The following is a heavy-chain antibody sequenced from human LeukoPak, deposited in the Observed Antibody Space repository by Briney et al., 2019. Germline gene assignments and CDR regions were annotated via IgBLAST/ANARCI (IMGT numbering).Heavy chain of an antibody. CDR3: ARAWGAMVTSFDY. V-gene: IGHV1-46*01. Sequence: ASVKVSCKASGYTFTSYYMHWVRQAPGQGLEWMGIINPSGGSTGYARKFQGRVTMTRDMSTSTVYMELSSLRSEDTAVYYCARAWGAMVTSFDYWGQGTLVTVSS. D-gene: IGHD5-18*01. CDR2: INPSGGST. J-gene: IGHJ4*02. CDR1: GYTFTSYY.